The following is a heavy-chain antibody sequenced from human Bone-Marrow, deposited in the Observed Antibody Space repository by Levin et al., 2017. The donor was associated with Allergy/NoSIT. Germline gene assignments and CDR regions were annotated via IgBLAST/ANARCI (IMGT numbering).Heavy chain of an antibody. J-gene: IGHJ6*02. CDR2: IGSSGSTI. V-gene: IGHV3-48*03. CDR1: GFTFSSYE. CDR3: ARAPQRWLHGADYYYYGMDV. D-gene: IGHD5-24*01. Sequence: GESLKISCAASGFTFSSYEMNWVRQAPGKGLEWVSYIGSSGSTIYYADSVKGRFTISRDNAKNSLYLQMNSLRAEDTAVYYCARAPQRWLHGADYYYYGMDVWGQGTTVTVSS.